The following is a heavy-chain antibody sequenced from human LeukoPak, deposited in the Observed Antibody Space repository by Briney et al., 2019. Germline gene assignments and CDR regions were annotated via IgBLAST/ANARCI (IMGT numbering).Heavy chain of an antibody. Sequence: GGSLRLSCAASGFTFSNAWMSWVRQAPGKGLEWVGRIKSKTDGGTTDYAAPVKGRFTISRDDSKNTLYLQMNSLKTEDTAVYYCTTAKWELAHFFDYWGQGTLVTVSS. J-gene: IGHJ4*02. V-gene: IGHV3-15*01. CDR2: IKSKTDGGTT. D-gene: IGHD1-26*01. CDR3: TTAKWELAHFFDY. CDR1: GFTFSNAW.